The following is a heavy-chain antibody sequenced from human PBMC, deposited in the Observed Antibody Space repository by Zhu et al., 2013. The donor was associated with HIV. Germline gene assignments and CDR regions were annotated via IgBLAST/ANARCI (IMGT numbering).Heavy chain of an antibody. Sequence: QVQLVQSGAEVKKPGASVKISCKALGDSFTNHYVHWVRQAPGQGLEWIGVTRPTSVGPTYAQKFQGGVTMTRDTSTSTVYMELSSLRSDDTAIYYCARVADFGSGSYHGYWGQGTLVTVSS. J-gene: IGHJ4*02. D-gene: IGHD3-10*01. CDR2: TRPTSVGP. CDR3: ARVADFGSGSYHGY. CDR1: GDSFTNHY. V-gene: IGHV1-46*01.